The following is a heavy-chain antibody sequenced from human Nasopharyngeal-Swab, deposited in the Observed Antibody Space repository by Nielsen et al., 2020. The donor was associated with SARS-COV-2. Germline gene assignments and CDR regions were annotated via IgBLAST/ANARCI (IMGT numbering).Heavy chain of an antibody. CDR3: ARHGADCTNGVCQTYFYFRMDV. Sequence: SETLSLTCTVSGGSIRNSYWSWIRQPPGKGLEWIGHIYSSGSTNSNPSLKSRVTISVETSRNQFSLKLSSVTAADTAVYYCARHGADCTNGVCQTYFYFRMDVWGQGTTVSVSS. J-gene: IGHJ6*02. V-gene: IGHV4-59*08. CDR1: GGSIRNSY. CDR2: IYSSGST. D-gene: IGHD2-8*01.